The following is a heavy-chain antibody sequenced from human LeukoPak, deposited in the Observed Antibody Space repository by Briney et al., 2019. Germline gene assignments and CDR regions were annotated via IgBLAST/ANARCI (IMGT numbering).Heavy chain of an antibody. J-gene: IGHJ4*02. CDR3: ASATGEMATFYFDY. CDR2: IYSGGST. Sequence: GGSLRLSCAASGFTVSSNYMSWVGQAPGKGLEWVSVIYSGGSTYYADSVKGRFTISRHNSKNTLYLQMNSLRAEDTAVYYCASATGEMATFYFDYWGQGTLVTVSS. CDR1: GFTVSSNY. D-gene: IGHD5-24*01. V-gene: IGHV3-53*04.